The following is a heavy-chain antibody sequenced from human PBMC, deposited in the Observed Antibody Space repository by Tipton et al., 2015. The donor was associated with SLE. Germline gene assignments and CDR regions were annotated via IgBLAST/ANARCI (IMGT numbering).Heavy chain of an antibody. J-gene: IGHJ3*01. CDR3: ARTLSRKSSTVVNPPGAVDV. CDR2: IHYSGST. Sequence: TLSLTCTVSGGSVTSGGSYWSWIRQHPGKGLEWIGYIHYSGSTFYNPSLQSRVTISVDTSKNRFSLNLESATAADTAVYYCARTLSRKSSTVVNPPGAVDVWGQGTMVTVSS. CDR1: GGSVTSGGSY. D-gene: IGHD4-23*01. V-gene: IGHV4-31*03.